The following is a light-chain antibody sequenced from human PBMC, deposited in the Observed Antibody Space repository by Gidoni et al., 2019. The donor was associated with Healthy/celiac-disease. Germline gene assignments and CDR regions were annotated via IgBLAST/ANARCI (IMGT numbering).Light chain of an antibody. Sequence: QSVLTPPPPAPGPPGQRVTISCSGSSSNIGSNTVNWYQQLPGTAPKLLIYSNNQRPSGVPDRFSGSKSGTSASLAISGLQSEDEADYYCAAWDDSLNGYVFGTGTKVTVL. CDR1: SSNIGSNT. CDR3: AAWDDSLNGYV. V-gene: IGLV1-44*01. CDR2: SNN. J-gene: IGLJ1*01.